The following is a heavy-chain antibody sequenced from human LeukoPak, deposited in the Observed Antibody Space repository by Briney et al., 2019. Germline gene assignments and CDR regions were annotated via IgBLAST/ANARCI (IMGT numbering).Heavy chain of an antibody. CDR2: IHTGGGT. J-gene: IGHJ4*02. V-gene: IGHV4-61*02. D-gene: IGHD1-26*01. CDR3: ARDGIEAIDS. Sequence: SQTLSLTCTVSGGSGGSVSSGSYYWSWIRQPAGKGLEWIGRIHTGGGTKYNPSLKSRLTISRDTSKNQFSLKLTSVTAADTAVYYCARDGIEAIDSWGQGTLVIVSS. CDR1: GGSGGSVSSGSYY.